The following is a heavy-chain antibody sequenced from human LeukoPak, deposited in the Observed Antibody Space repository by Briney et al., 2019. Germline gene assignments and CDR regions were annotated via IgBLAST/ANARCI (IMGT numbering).Heavy chain of an antibody. CDR1: GITLSNYG. Sequence: GGSLRLSCGVSGITLSNYGMSWVRQAPGKGLQWVAGLSGSAGGTNYADSVKGRFTISRDNSKNTLFLQMDRLRAEDTAVYFCAKRGVVVRVFLVGFHKEAYYFDSWGQGAQVTVSS. J-gene: IGHJ4*02. D-gene: IGHD3-16*02. CDR2: LSGSAGGT. CDR3: AKRGVVVRVFLVGFHKEAYYFDS. V-gene: IGHV3-23*01.